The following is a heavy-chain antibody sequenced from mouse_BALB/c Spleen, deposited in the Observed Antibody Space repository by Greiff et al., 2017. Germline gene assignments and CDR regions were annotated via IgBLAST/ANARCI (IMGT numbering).Heavy chain of an antibody. Sequence: VKLMESGAELAKPGASVKMSCKASGYTFTSYWMHWVKQRPGQGLEWIGYINPSTGYTEYNQKFKDKATLTADKSSSTAYMQLSSLTSEDSAVYYCARWYGNYDYWGQGTTLTVSS. CDR2: INPSTGYT. D-gene: IGHD2-10*02. J-gene: IGHJ2*01. CDR3: ARWYGNYDY. CDR1: GYTFTSYW. V-gene: IGHV1-7*01.